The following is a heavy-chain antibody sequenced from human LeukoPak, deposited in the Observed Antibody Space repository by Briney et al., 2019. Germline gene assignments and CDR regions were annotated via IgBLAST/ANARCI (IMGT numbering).Heavy chain of an antibody. CDR1: GFTFSDYA. D-gene: IGHD3-22*01. Sequence: PGGSLRLSCATSGFTFSDYAMSWVRQAPGKGLEGVSTISGGGGNTYYADSVKGPFTIPRNTSKNTLDLHINSLRADDTAVYYCARRSYFDNSGSPFGYWGQGSLVTVSS. CDR3: ARRSYFDNSGSPFGY. CDR2: ISGGGGNT. J-gene: IGHJ4*02. V-gene: IGHV3-23*01.